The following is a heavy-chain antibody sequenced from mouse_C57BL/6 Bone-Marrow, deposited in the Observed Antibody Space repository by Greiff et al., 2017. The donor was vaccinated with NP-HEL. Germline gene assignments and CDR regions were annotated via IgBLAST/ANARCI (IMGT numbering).Heavy chain of an antibody. D-gene: IGHD2-3*01. Sequence: EVKVVESGGDLVKPGGSLKLSCAASGFTFSSYGMSWVRQTPDKRLEWVANISSGGSYTYYPDSVKGRFTISRDNAKNTLYLQKSSLKSEDTAMYCCARRDGCDYWGRGTTLTVSS. CDR3: ARRDGCDY. CDR2: ISSGGSYT. J-gene: IGHJ2*01. V-gene: IGHV5-6*02. CDR1: GFTFSSYG.